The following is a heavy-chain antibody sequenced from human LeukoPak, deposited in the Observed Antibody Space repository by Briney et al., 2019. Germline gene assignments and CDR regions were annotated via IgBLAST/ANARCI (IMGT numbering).Heavy chain of an antibody. J-gene: IGHJ4*02. V-gene: IGHV1-18*01. Sequence: ASVKVSCKASGYTFTSYGISWVRQAPGQGLEWMGWISAYNGNTNYAQKLQGRVTMTTDTSTSTAYMELSSLRSEDTAVYYCATDIGYYDILTGYYELDYWGQGTLVTVSS. CDR3: ATDIGYYDILTGYYELDY. CDR2: ISAYNGNT. CDR1: GYTFTSYG. D-gene: IGHD3-9*01.